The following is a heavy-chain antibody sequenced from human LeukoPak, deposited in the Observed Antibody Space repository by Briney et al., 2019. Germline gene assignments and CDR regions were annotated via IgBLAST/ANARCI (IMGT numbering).Heavy chain of an antibody. CDR1: GGSISNYY. CDR2: IYYSGST. CDR3: ARHQGWFDP. V-gene: IGHV4-59*08. J-gene: IGHJ5*02. Sequence: SETLSLTCTVSGGSISNYYWSWIRQPPGKGLEWIGNIYYSGSTNYNPSLKSRVTMTVDTSKIQFSLKLSSVTAADTAVYYCARHQGWFDPWGQGTLVTVSS.